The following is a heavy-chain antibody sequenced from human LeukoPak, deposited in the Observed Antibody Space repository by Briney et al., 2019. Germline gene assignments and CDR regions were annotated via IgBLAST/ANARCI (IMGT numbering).Heavy chain of an antibody. Sequence: GGSLRLSCAASGFSFSSYGMHWVRQAPGKGLEWVAVTWFDESDKYYGDSVRGRFIISRDNSKNTLYLQMNSLRVEDTAVYYCARESRWDYFYYGMDVWGQGTTVTVSS. V-gene: IGHV3-33*01. D-gene: IGHD3-16*01. CDR1: GFSFSSYG. J-gene: IGHJ6*02. CDR3: ARESRWDYFYYGMDV. CDR2: TWFDESDK.